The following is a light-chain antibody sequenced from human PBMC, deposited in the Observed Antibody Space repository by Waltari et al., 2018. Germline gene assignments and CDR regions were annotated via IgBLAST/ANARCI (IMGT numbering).Light chain of an antibody. CDR3: SSYAGSNNYV. CDR1: SSDVGRYNY. CDR2: EVS. V-gene: IGLV2-8*01. J-gene: IGLJ1*01. Sequence: QSALTQPPSASGSPGPSVTISCTGTSSDVGRYNYVSWYQQHPGKAPKLMIYEVSKRPSGVPDRFSGSKSGNTASLTVSGLQAEDEADYYCSSYAGSNNYVFGTGTKVTVL.